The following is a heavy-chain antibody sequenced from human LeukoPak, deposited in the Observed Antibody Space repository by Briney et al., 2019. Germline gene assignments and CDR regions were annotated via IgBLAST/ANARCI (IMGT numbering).Heavy chain of an antibody. D-gene: IGHD5-24*01. CDR2: ISWNSGSI. CDR3: AKVPGDGYNTGFDY. V-gene: IGHV3-9*01. J-gene: IGHJ4*02. Sequence: GRSLRLSCAASGFTFDDYAMHWVRQAPGKGLEWVSGISWNSGSIGYADSVKGRFTISRDNAKNSLYLQMNSLRAEDTALYYCAKVPGDGYNTGFDYWGQGTLVTVSS. CDR1: GFTFDDYA.